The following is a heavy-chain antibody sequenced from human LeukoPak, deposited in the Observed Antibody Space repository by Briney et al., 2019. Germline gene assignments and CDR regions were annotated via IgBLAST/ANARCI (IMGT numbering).Heavy chain of an antibody. CDR1: GYTFTVYY. V-gene: IGHV1-2*02. CDR3: ARADSSSWYGGY. CDR2: INPNSGGT. Sequence: ASVTVSCTSSGYTFTVYYMHWVRQAPGQGLEWMGWINPNSGGTNYAQKFQGRVTMTRDTSISTAYMELTSLISDDTAVYYCARADSSSWYGGYWGQGTLVTVSS. D-gene: IGHD6-13*01. J-gene: IGHJ4*02.